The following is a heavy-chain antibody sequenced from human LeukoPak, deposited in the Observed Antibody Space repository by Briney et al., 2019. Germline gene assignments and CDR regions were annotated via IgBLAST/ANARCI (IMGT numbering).Heavy chain of an antibody. J-gene: IGHJ3*02. Sequence: PSETLSLTCTVSGGSISSYYWSWIRQPAGKGLEWIGRIYTSGSTNYNPSLKSRVTMSVDTSKNQFSLKLSSVTAADTAVYYCASEGGYCTNGVCPGDAFDIWGQGTMVTVSS. D-gene: IGHD2-8*01. CDR3: ASEGGYCTNGVCPGDAFDI. CDR2: IYTSGST. V-gene: IGHV4-4*07. CDR1: GGSISSYY.